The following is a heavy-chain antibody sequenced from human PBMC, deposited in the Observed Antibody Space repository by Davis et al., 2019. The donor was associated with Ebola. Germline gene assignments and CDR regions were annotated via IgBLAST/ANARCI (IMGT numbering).Heavy chain of an antibody. V-gene: IGHV3-23*01. J-gene: IGHJ5*02. Sequence: GGSLRLSCTDSVITFSSYAMTWVRQAPGKGLEWVSAISGSGGSTYYADSVKGRFTISRDNGKKSVYLQMNSLRAGDTAVYYCVRDTSGWYPLFKWLDPWGQGTLVTVSS. CDR3: VRDTSGWYPLFKWLDP. CDR1: VITFSSYA. CDR2: ISGSGGST. D-gene: IGHD6-19*01.